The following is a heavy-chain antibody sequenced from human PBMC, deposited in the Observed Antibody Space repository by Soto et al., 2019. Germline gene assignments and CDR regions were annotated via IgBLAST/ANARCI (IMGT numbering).Heavy chain of an antibody. CDR1: GGSISSYY. Sequence: SETLSLTCTVSGGSISSYYCSWFRQPPGKGLEWFGYMHYNGYTSYNPSLRSRVTMLVDTSKNQFSLKLTSVTVADTAVYYCARHQNGDFDYWGQGTLVTVSS. CDR2: MHYNGYT. V-gene: IGHV4-59*08. J-gene: IGHJ4*02. CDR3: ARHQNGDFDY. D-gene: IGHD4-17*01.